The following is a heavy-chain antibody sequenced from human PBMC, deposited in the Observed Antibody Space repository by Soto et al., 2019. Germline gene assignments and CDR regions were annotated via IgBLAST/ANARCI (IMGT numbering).Heavy chain of an antibody. D-gene: IGHD6-19*01. CDR2: IFYSGST. CDR1: GGSISGHY. V-gene: IGHV4-59*11. J-gene: IGHJ4*02. CDR3: ARVGSSGWSPDY. Sequence: SETLSLTCSVSGGSISGHYWNWIRQSPGKGLEWIGYIFYSGSTNYNPSLKSRVTISVDTSKNQFSLKMSSVTAADTAVYYGARVGSSGWSPDYWGRGTLVTVSS.